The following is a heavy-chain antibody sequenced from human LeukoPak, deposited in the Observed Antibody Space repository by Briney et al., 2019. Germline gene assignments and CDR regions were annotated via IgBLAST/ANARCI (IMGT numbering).Heavy chain of an antibody. CDR1: GFTSSDYY. V-gene: IGHV3-11*01. J-gene: IGHJ5*02. Sequence: GGSLRLSCAASGFTSSDYYMSWIRQAPGKGLEWVSYISSSGSTIYYADSVKGRFTISRDNAKNSLYLQMNSLRAEDTAVYYCARAPSWYCSSTSCPPNWFDPWGQGTLVTVSS. D-gene: IGHD2-2*01. CDR2: ISSSGSTI. CDR3: ARAPSWYCSSTSCPPNWFDP.